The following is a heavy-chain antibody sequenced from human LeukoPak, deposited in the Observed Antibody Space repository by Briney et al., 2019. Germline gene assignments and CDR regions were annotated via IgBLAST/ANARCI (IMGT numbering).Heavy chain of an antibody. V-gene: IGHV3-30*04. D-gene: IGHD5-12*01. J-gene: IGHJ4*02. CDR2: ISYDGSNK. CDR3: AKDSSKIRTFIVATKGYFDY. Sequence: GGSLRLSCAASGFTFSSYAMHWVRQAPGKGLEWVAVISYDGSNKYYADSVKGRFTISRDNSKNTLYLQMNSLRAEDTAVYYCAKDSSKIRTFIVATKGYFDYWGQGTLVTVSS. CDR1: GFTFSSYA.